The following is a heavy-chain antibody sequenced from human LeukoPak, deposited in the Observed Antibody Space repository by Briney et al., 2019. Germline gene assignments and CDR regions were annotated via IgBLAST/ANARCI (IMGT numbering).Heavy chain of an antibody. V-gene: IGHV1-58*02. D-gene: IGHD2-2*01. J-gene: IGHJ3*02. Sequence: GTSVKVSCKASGFTFISSAMQWVRQARGQRLEWIGWIVDGSGNTNYAQKFQERVTITRDMSTSTAYMELSSLRSEDTAVYYCAAGTSYCSSTSCFTRAFDIWGQGTMVTVSS. CDR1: GFTFISSA. CDR2: IVDGSGNT. CDR3: AAGTSYCSSTSCFTRAFDI.